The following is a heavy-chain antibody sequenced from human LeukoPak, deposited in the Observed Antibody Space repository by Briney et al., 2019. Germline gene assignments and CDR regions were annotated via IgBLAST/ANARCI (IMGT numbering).Heavy chain of an antibody. J-gene: IGHJ5*02. D-gene: IGHD2-21*02. CDR3: ARGRIVVVTAKNWFDP. CDR1: GYTFTSYY. CDR2: INPSGGST. Sequence: APVKVSCKASGYTFTSYYMHWVRQAPGQGLEWMGIINPSGGSTSYAQKFQGRVTMTRDTSTSTVYMELSSLRSEDTAVYYCARGRIVVVTAKNWFDPWGQGTLVTVSS. V-gene: IGHV1-46*01.